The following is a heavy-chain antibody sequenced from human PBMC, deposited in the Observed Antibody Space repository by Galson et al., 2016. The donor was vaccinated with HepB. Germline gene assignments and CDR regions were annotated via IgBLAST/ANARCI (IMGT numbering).Heavy chain of an antibody. CDR3: AKGREFEWALPASCDY. V-gene: IGHV3-23*01. J-gene: IGHJ4*02. D-gene: IGHD1-26*01. CDR1: GFTFTNYA. Sequence: SLRLSCAASGFTFTNYAMNWVRQAPGKGLEWVSSISGSGASTYYADSVKGRFTISRDNSKNTLFLQMNSLRAADTALYYCAKGREFEWALPASCDYWGQGTLLTVSS. CDR2: ISGSGAST.